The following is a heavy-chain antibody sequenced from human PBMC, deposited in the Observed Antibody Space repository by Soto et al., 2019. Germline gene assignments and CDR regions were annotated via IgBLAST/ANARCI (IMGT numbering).Heavy chain of an antibody. CDR1: GFTFSSYA. CDR2: ISYDGSNK. Sequence: QVQLVESGGGVVQPGRSLRLSCAASGFTFSSYAMHWVRQAPGKGLEWVAVISYDGSNKYYADSVKGRFTISRDNSKNTLYLQMNSLRAEDTAVYYCARPPRTTVTNHQPLDYWGQGTLVTVSS. D-gene: IGHD4-17*01. CDR3: ARPPRTTVTNHQPLDY. V-gene: IGHV3-30-3*01. J-gene: IGHJ4*02.